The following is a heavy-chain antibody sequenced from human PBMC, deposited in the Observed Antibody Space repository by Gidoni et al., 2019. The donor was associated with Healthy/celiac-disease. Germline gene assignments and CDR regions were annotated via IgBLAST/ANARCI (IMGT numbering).Heavy chain of an antibody. CDR1: GFSLSTSGVG. CDR2: IYWDDDK. CDR3: AHMPEMTTVTTWFDP. D-gene: IGHD4-17*01. V-gene: IGHV2-5*02. Sequence: QITLKESGPTLVKPTQTPTLTCPFSGFSLSTSGVGVCWIRQPPGKSLEWLALIYWDDDKRYSPSLKSRLTITKDTSKNQVVLTMTNMDPVDTATYYCAHMPEMTTVTTWFDPWGQGTLVTVSS. J-gene: IGHJ5*02.